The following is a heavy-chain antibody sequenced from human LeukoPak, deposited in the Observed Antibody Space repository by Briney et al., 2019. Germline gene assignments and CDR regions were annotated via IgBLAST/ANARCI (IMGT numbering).Heavy chain of an antibody. CDR3: ARDWNYYDSSGSLSGDY. J-gene: IGHJ4*02. V-gene: IGHV1-46*01. Sequence: ASVKVPCKASGYTFTSYYMHWVRQAPGQGLEWMGIINPSGGSTSYAQKFQGRVTMTRDTSTSTVYMELSSLRSEDTAVYYCARDWNYYDSSGSLSGDYWGQGTLVTVSS. D-gene: IGHD3-22*01. CDR1: GYTFTSYY. CDR2: INPSGGST.